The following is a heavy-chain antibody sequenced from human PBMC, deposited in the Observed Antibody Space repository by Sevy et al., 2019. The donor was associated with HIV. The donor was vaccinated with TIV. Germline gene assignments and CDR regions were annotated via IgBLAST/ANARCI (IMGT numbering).Heavy chain of an antibody. J-gene: IGHJ6*03. CDR3: ARAKYYSSGTSYYMDV. D-gene: IGHD3-10*01. CDR1: IDSISSYS. CDR2: VYNSGTT. Sequence: SETLSLTCTVSIDSISSYSWSWIRQLPGKGLEWIGHVYNSGTTNYNPSLKSRVTISVDTSKNQISLKLNSVTAADTAVYYCARAKYYSSGTSYYMDVWGKGTTVTVSS. V-gene: IGHV4-59*01.